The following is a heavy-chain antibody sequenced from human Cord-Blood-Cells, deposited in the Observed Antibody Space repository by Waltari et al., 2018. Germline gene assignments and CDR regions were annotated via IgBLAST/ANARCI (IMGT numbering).Heavy chain of an antibody. CDR3: AKGGGPYYYDSSGSDY. CDR1: GFTFDDYA. CDR2: ISWNSGSI. J-gene: IGHJ4*02. D-gene: IGHD3-22*01. Sequence: EVQLVESGGGLVQPGRSLRLSCAASGFTFDDYAMHWVRQAPWKGLEWVSGISWNSGSIGYADSVKGRFTISRDNAKNSLYLQMNSLRAEDTALYYCAKGGGPYYYDSSGSDYWGQGTLVTVSS. V-gene: IGHV3-9*01.